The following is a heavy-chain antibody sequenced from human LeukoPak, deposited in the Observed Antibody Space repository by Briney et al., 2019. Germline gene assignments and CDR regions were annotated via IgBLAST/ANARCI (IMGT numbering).Heavy chain of an antibody. V-gene: IGHV3-21*01. CDR1: GFTFSNFA. D-gene: IGHD3-9*01. CDR3: ARSFYDILIGYYQYFDY. CDR2: IVGSSST. J-gene: IGHJ4*02. Sequence: PGGSLRLSCAASGFTFSNFAMTWVRQAPGKGLEWVSSIVGSSSTYYADSLKGRFTISRDNAKNSLYLQMNSLRAEDTAVYYCARSFYDILIGYYQYFDYWGQGTLVTVSS.